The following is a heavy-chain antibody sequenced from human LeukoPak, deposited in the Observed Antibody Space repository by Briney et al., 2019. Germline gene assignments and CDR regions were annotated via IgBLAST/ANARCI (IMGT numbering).Heavy chain of an antibody. D-gene: IGHD1-26*01. V-gene: IGHV1-2*02. CDR1: GYTFTGYY. J-gene: IGHJ6*03. Sequence: ASVKVSCKAPGYTFTGYYMHWVRQAPGQGLEWMGWINPNSGGTNYAQKFQGRVTMTRDTSISTAYMELSRLRSDDTAVYYCARGLGSYFDYYYYMDVWGKGTTVTVSS. CDR3: ARGLGSYFDYYYYMDV. CDR2: INPNSGGT.